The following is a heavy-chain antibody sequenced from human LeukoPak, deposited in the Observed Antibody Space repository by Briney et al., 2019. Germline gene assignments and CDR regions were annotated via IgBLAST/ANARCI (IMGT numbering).Heavy chain of an antibody. J-gene: IGHJ4*02. CDR2: IYHSGST. CDR3: ARVHDYGDYDDYFDY. D-gene: IGHD4-17*01. CDR1: GGSISSGGYS. V-gene: IGHV4-30-2*01. Sequence: SETLSYTCAVSGGSISSGGYSWSWIRQPPGKGLEWIGYIYHSGSTYYNPSLKSRVTISVDRSKNQFSLKLSSVTAADTAVYYCARVHDYGDYDDYFDYWGQGTLVTVSS.